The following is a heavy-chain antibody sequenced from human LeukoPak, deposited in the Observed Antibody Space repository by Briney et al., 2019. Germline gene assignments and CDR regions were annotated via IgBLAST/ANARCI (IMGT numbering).Heavy chain of an antibody. CDR1: GYTFTGYY. CDR3: ARDPSSGYYDMSGIDY. D-gene: IGHD3-22*01. CDR2: INPNSGGT. V-gene: IGHV1-2*06. J-gene: IGHJ4*02. Sequence: ASVKVSCKASGYTFTGYYIHWVRQAPGQGLEWMGRINPNSGGTNYAQKFQGRVTMTRDTSINTAYMELSRLTSDDTAVYYCARDPSSGYYDMSGIDYWGQGTLVTVSP.